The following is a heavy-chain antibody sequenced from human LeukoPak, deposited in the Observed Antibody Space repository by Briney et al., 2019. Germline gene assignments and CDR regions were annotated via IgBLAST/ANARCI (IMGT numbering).Heavy chain of an antibody. CDR3: ARLYLSVSVPYYGGNVSPGAFDI. CDR2: IDYSGNT. CDR1: GGSISSGGYY. Sequence: SETLSLTCTVSGGSISSGGYYWSWIRQHPGKGLEWIGYIDYSGNTYYNPSLKSRVTISVDTSKNQFSLKLSSVTAADTAVYYCARLYLSVSVPYYGGNVSPGAFDIWGQGTMVTVSS. V-gene: IGHV4-31*03. D-gene: IGHD4-23*01. J-gene: IGHJ3*02.